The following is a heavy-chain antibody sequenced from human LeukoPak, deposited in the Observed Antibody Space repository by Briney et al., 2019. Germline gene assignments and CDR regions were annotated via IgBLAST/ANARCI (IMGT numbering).Heavy chain of an antibody. D-gene: IGHD1-26*01. J-gene: IGHJ4*02. Sequence: SETLSLTCAVYGGSFSGYYWSWIRQPPGKGLEWIGEINHSGSTNYNPSLKSRVTISVDTSKNQFPLKLSSVTAADTAVYYCARLSGSYRYWGQGTLVTVSS. CDR3: ARLSGSYRY. CDR1: GGSFSGYY. V-gene: IGHV4-34*01. CDR2: INHSGST.